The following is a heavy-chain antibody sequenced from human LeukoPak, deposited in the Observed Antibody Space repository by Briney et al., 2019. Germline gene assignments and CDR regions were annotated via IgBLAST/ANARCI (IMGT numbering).Heavy chain of an antibody. D-gene: IGHD1-26*01. J-gene: IGHJ4*02. Sequence: ASVKVSCKVSGYTLTELSMHWVRQAPGEGLEWMGGFDPEDGETIYAQKFQGRVTMTEDTSTDTAYMELSSLRSEDTAVYYCATRIYSGRDYFDYWGQGTLVTVSS. V-gene: IGHV1-24*01. CDR1: GYTLTELS. CDR2: FDPEDGET. CDR3: ATRIYSGRDYFDY.